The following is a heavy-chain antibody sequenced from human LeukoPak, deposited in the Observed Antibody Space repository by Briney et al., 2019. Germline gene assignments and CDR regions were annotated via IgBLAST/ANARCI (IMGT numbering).Heavy chain of an antibody. J-gene: IGHJ4*02. CDR3: AGGDLNGRDFDY. Sequence: GGSLRLSCAASGFTFDDHGMNWVRQAPGKGLVWVSGINYDGGRTNYADSVKGRFTMSRDNAKNTLYLQMNSLRAEDTALYYCAGGDLNGRDFDYWGQGTLVTVS. CDR2: INYDGGRT. D-gene: IGHD2-8*01. CDR1: GFTFDDHG. V-gene: IGHV3-20*04.